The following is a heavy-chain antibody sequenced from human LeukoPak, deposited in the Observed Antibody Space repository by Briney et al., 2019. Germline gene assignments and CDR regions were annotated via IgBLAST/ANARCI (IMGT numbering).Heavy chain of an antibody. Sequence: SETLSLTCTVSGGSISSYYWSWIRQPPGKGLEWIGYIYYSGSTNYNPSLKSRVTISVDTSKDQFSLKLSSVTAADTAVYYCARWSTVTYYFDYWGQGTLVTVSS. D-gene: IGHD4-17*01. J-gene: IGHJ4*02. CDR3: ARWSTVTYYFDY. CDR2: IYYSGST. CDR1: GGSISSYY. V-gene: IGHV4-59*08.